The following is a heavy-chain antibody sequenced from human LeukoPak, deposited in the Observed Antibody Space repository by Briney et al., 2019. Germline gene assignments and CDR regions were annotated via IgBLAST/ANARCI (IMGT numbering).Heavy chain of an antibody. CDR2: IRYDGSNK. CDR1: GFTFSSYA. CDR3: AKDLYERVGAANDAFDI. Sequence: SGGSLRLSCAASGFTFSSYAMSWVRQAPGKGLEWVAFIRYDGSNKYYADSVKGRFTISRDNSKNTLYLQMNSLRAEDTAVYYCAKDLYERVGAANDAFDIWGQGTMVTVSS. D-gene: IGHD2-15*01. V-gene: IGHV3-30*02. J-gene: IGHJ3*02.